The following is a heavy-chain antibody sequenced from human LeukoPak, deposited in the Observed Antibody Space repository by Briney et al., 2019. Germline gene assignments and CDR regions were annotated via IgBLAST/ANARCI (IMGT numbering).Heavy chain of an antibody. Sequence: PGGSLRLSCAASGFTFSSFSMTWVRQAPGKGLEWVATIKEDGSEKYYVDSVKGRFTISRDNAKNSLELQMNSLRAEDTAVYYCARGNTCGNWGQGTLVTVSS. CDR3: ARGNTCGN. V-gene: IGHV3-7*01. D-gene: IGHD1/OR15-1a*01. J-gene: IGHJ4*02. CDR2: IKEDGSEK. CDR1: GFTFSSFS.